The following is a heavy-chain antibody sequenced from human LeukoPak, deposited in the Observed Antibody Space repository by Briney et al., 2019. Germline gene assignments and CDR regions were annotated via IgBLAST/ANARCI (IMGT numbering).Heavy chain of an antibody. Sequence: GGSLRLSCAASGFTFSSYGMHWVRQAPGKGLEWVAVISYDGSNKYYSDSVKGRFTISRDNSKNTLYLQMNSLRAEDTAVYYCAKVHALWLVNDAFDIWGQGTMVTVSS. V-gene: IGHV3-30*18. J-gene: IGHJ3*02. CDR2: ISYDGSNK. CDR1: GFTFSSYG. CDR3: AKVHALWLVNDAFDI. D-gene: IGHD6-19*01.